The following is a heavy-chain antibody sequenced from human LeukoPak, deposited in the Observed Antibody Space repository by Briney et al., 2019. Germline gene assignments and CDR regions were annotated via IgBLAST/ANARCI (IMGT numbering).Heavy chain of an antibody. Sequence: PGGSLRLSCAASGFTFSNYSMNWVRQAPGKGLEWVSYISSSSSTIYYTDSVKGRFTISRDNAKNSLYLQMNSLRDKDTAVYYCARDLGVIQAAGVDYWGQGSLVTVSS. V-gene: IGHV3-48*02. CDR2: ISSSSSTI. CDR1: GFTFSNYS. CDR3: ARDLGVIQAAGVDY. J-gene: IGHJ4*02. D-gene: IGHD6-13*01.